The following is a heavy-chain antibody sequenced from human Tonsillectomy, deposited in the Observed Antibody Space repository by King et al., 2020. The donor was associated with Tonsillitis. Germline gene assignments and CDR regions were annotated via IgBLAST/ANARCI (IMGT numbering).Heavy chain of an antibody. CDR1: GFTFSSYD. D-gene: IGHD2-15*01. Sequence: QLVQSGGGLVQPGGSLRLSCAASGFTFSSYDMHWVRQATGKGLEWVSAIGTAGDTYYPGSVKGRFTISRENAKNSLYLQMNSMRAGDTAVYYCARMGRMGYCSGGSCYSIRYGMDVWGQGTTVTVSS. J-gene: IGHJ6*02. CDR3: ARMGRMGYCSGGSCYSIRYGMDV. CDR2: IGTAGDT. V-gene: IGHV3-13*01.